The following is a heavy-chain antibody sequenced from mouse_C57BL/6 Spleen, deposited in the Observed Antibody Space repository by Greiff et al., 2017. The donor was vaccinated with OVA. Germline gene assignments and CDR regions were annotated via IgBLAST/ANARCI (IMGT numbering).Heavy chain of an antibody. CDR2: IWSGGST. V-gene: IGHV2-2*01. D-gene: IGHD1-1*01. CDR1: GFSLTSYG. CDR3: ARQGYGSSYGWYFDV. J-gene: IGHJ1*03. Sequence: VQLQQSGPGLVQPSQSLSITCTVSGFSLTSYGVHWVRQSPGKGLEWLGVIWSGGSTDYNAAFISRLSISKDNSKSQVFFKMNSLQADDTAIYYCARQGYGSSYGWYFDVWGTGTTVTVSS.